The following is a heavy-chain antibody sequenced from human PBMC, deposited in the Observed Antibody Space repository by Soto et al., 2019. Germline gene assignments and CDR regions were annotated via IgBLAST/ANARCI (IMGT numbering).Heavy chain of an antibody. V-gene: IGHV1-18*04. D-gene: IGHD6-19*01. CDR2: ISAYHGNT. Sequence: QDQLVQSGAEVKKPGASVKVSCKASGYTFTRYGITWVRQTPGQGLEWMGWISAYHGNTNYAQKIQVRVPMTTDTSTSTAYKELRSLRSDDSAVYYWVAGERGYFDYGGKRTLVSVSS. CDR1: GYTFTRYG. J-gene: IGHJ4*02. CDR3: VAGERGYFDY.